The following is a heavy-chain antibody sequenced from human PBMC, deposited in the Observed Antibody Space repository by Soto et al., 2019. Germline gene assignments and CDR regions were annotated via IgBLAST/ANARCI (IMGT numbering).Heavy chain of an antibody. CDR3: ARERFLEWVLRERVTRGFDY. CDR1: GGSLSGYY. V-gene: IGHV4-34*01. J-gene: IGHJ4*02. D-gene: IGHD3-3*01. CDR2: INHSGST. Sequence: QVQLQQQGAGLLRPSETLSLTCAVYGGSLSGYYWSWIRQPPGKGLEWIGEINHSGSTNYNPSLKRRVTISVDTSKNQFSLKLSSVTAADTAVYYCARERFLEWVLRERVTRGFDYWGQGTLVTVSS.